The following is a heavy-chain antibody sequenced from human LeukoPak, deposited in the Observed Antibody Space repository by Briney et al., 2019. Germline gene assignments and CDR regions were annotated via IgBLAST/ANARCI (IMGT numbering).Heavy chain of an antibody. J-gene: IGHJ4*02. V-gene: IGHV3-49*04. D-gene: IGHD2-8*02. Sequence: PGGSLRLSCSTSGFTFGGYSMSWVRQAPGKGLEWVGFIRGKAYGATIEYAASVKGRFTISRDDSKSTAYLQMNSLRAEDTAIYYCATYRQVLLPFESWGQGTLVTVSS. CDR3: ATYRQVLLPFES. CDR1: GFTFGGYS. CDR2: IRGKAYGATI.